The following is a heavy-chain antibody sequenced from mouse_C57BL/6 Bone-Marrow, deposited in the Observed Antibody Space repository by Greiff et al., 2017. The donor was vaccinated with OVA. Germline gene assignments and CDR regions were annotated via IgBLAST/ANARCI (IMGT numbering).Heavy chain of an antibody. D-gene: IGHD3-2*02. J-gene: IGHJ4*01. CDR1: GYSITSGYY. CDR2: ISYDGSN. Sequence: EVQLQQSGPGLVKPSQSLSLTCSVTGYSITSGYYWNWIRQFPGNKLEWMGYISYDGSNNYNPSLKNRISITRDTSKNQFFLKLNSVTTEDTATYYCAREADSSGYVDYWGQGTSVTVSS. V-gene: IGHV3-6*01. CDR3: AREADSSGYVDY.